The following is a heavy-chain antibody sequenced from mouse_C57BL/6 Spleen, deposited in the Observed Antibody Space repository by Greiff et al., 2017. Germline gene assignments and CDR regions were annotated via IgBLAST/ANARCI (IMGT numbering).Heavy chain of an antibody. J-gene: IGHJ2*01. D-gene: IGHD1-1*01. CDR2: IDPSDSYT. CDR3: ARGRSCGWSYFAY. CDR1: GYTFTSYW. Sequence: VQLQQPGAELVMPGASVKLSCKASGYTFTSYWMHWVKQRPGQGLEWIGEIDPSDSYTNYNQKFKGKSTLTVDKSSSTAYMQLSSLTSEDPAVYYCARGRSCGWSYFAYWGQGTTLTVSS. V-gene: IGHV1-69*01.